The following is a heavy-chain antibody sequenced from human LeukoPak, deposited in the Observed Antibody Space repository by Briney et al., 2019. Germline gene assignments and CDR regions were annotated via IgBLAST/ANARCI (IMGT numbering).Heavy chain of an antibody. CDR1: GFTLSSYA. D-gene: IGHD6-13*01. CDR3: EKQSAGSAAWYSLHYDF. Sequence: GGSLRLSCAASGFTLSSYAMTWVRQAPGRGLEWVSSVDGGGGGTYYADSVKGRFTISRDNSKDTLYLQMNGLRAEDTAVYFCEKQSAGSAAWYSLHYDFWGQGALVTVSS. J-gene: IGHJ4*02. CDR2: VDGGGGGT. V-gene: IGHV3-23*01.